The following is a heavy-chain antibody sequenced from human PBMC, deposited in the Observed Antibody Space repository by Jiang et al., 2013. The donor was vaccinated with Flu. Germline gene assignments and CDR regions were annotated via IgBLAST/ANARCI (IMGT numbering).Heavy chain of an antibody. J-gene: IGHJ3*01. D-gene: IGHD1-26*01. CDR2: VYPDDSET. CDR3: ATWLGGSSLDPFDF. V-gene: IGHV5-51*01. CDR1: GYNFANFW. Sequence: GAEVKKPGESLRISCQASGYNFANFWMGWVRQMPGKGFEWMGLVYPDDSETKYSPSFQGRVTISADKSINTAYLQWNSLRASDTAMYYCATWLGGSSLDPFDFWGQGTMVTVSS.